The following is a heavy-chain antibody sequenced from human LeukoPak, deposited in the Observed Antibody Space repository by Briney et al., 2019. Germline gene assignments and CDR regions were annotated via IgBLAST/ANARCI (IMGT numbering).Heavy chain of an antibody. CDR1: GGSISSSSYY. Sequence: SETLSLTCTVSGGSISSSSYYWGWIRQPPGKGLEWIGSIYYSGSTYYSPSLKSRVTISVDTSKNQFSLKLSSVTAADTAVYYCARYGVVGATHFDYWGQGTLVTVSS. CDR3: ARYGVVGATHFDY. V-gene: IGHV4-39*01. J-gene: IGHJ4*02. D-gene: IGHD1-26*01. CDR2: IYYSGST.